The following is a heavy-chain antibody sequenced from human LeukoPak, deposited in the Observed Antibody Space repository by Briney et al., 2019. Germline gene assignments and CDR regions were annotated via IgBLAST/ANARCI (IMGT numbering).Heavy chain of an antibody. D-gene: IGHD2-2*01. CDR1: GYSFTSYW. J-gene: IGHJ4*02. V-gene: IGHV5-51*01. CDR3: ARHLSSTSCFDY. Sequence: GGSLKISLKGSGYSFTSYWIGWVRQMPGKGLEWMGIIYPGDSDTRYSPSFQGQVTISADKSTSTDYLQWSSLKASDTAMYYCARHLSSTSCFDYWGQGTLVTASA. CDR2: IYPGDSDT.